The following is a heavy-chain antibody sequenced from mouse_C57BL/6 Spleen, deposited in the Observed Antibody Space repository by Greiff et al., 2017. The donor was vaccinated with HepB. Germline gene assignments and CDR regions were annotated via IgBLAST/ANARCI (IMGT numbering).Heavy chain of an antibody. V-gene: IGHV1-82*01. CDR2: IYPGDGDT. D-gene: IGHD3-2*01. J-gene: IGHJ2*01. CDR3: ARYETALDY. CDR1: GYAFSSSW. Sequence: VQLQQSGPELVKPGASVKISCKASGYAFSSSWMNWVKQRPGKGLEWIGRIYPGDGDTNYNGKFKGKATLTADKSSSTAYMQLSSLTSEDSAVYFCARYETALDYWGQGTTLTVSS.